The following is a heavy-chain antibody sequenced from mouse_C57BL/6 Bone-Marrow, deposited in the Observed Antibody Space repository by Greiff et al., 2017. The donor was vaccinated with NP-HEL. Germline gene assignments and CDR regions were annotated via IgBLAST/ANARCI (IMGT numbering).Heavy chain of an antibody. CDR1: GYTFTSYG. D-gene: IGHD2-3*01. CDR3: ARGERGWLDY. CDR2: IYPRSGNT. V-gene: IGHV1-81*01. Sequence: VQLQQSGAELARPGASVKLSCKASGYTFTSYGISWVKQRTGQSLEWIGEIYPRSGNTYYNEKFKGKATLTADKSSSTAYMELRSLTSEDSAVYFCARGERGWLDYWGQGTSVTVSS. J-gene: IGHJ4*01.